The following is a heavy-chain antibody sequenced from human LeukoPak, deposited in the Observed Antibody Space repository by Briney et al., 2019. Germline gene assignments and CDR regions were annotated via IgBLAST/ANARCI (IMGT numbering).Heavy chain of an antibody. CDR1: GYTFTSYY. Sequence: PAASVKVSCKASGYTFTSYYMHWVRQAPGQGLEWMGIINPSGGSTSYAQKFQGRVTMTRDTSTSTVYMELSSLRSEDTAVYYCAKDASSSSWFPPFRPWGQGTLVTVSS. J-gene: IGHJ5*02. V-gene: IGHV1-46*01. CDR3: AKDASSSSWFPPFRP. CDR2: INPSGGST. D-gene: IGHD6-13*01.